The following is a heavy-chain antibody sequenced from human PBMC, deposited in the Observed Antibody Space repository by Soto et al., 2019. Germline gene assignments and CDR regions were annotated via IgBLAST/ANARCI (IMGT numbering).Heavy chain of an antibody. CDR3: ARTAHCTSTSCYSGWFDP. CDR1: GGSIISSPYY. CDR2: IFYSGST. Sequence: SETLSLTCTVSGGSIISSPYYWVWVRQPPGKGLEYIASIFYSGSTYYNPSLKSRVTISVDTSKNQFSLKLSSVTAADTAVYYCARTAHCTSTSCYSGWFDPWGQGTLVTVSS. J-gene: IGHJ5*02. D-gene: IGHD2-2*01. V-gene: IGHV4-39*01.